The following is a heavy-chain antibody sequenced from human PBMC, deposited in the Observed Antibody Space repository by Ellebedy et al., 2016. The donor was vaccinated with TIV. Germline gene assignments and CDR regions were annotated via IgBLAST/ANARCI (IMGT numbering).Heavy chain of an antibody. V-gene: IGHV3-13*01. CDR1: GFTFRSHD. CDR3: ARATSGFYY. Sequence: GESLKISCAASGFTFRSHDMHWVRQPTGKGLEWVSGITSAGDTYYLGSVKGRFIISRDSAKNSLYLQMNSLRAEDTAVYYCARATSGFYYWGQGALATVSS. D-gene: IGHD5-24*01. J-gene: IGHJ4*02. CDR2: ITSAGDT.